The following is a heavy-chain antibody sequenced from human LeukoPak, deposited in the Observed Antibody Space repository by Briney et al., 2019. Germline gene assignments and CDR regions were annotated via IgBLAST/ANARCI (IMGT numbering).Heavy chain of an antibody. CDR1: GGSISSGGYS. J-gene: IGHJ3*02. Sequence: SDTLSLTCAVSGGSISSGGYSWSWIRQPRGKGLEWIGYIYHSGSTYYNPSLKSRVTISVDRSTNRFSLKLGSVTAADTAVYYCAGSIVVVPYLAFDICGQGTIVTVSS. D-gene: IGHD2-2*01. CDR3: AGSIVVVPYLAFDI. CDR2: IYHSGST. V-gene: IGHV4-30-2*01.